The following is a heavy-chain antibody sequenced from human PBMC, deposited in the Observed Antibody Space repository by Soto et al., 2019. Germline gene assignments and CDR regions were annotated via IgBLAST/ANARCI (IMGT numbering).Heavy chain of an antibody. D-gene: IGHD2-2*01. CDR1: GGSVSSDGYY. CDR2: ISYSGNT. CDR3: ARDRECCSSTRCYWNFDY. V-gene: IGHV4-61*08. J-gene: IGHJ4*02. Sequence: SETLSLTXAVSGGSVSSDGYYWSWIRQPPGKGLEWIGYISYSGNTNYNPSLNSRVTISVDTSRNQFSLKLSSVTAADTAMYYCARDRECCSSTRCYWNFDYWGQGSLVTVS.